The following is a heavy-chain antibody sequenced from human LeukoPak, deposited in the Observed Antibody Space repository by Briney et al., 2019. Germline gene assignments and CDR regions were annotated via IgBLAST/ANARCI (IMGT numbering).Heavy chain of an antibody. CDR1: GFTFSSYG. CDR3: ARGESWYYYDSTPFDY. J-gene: IGHJ4*02. D-gene: IGHD3-22*01. CDR2: IWYDGSNK. V-gene: IGHV3-33*01. Sequence: GGSLRLSCAASGFTFSSYGMHWVRQAPGKGLEWVAVIWYDGSNKYYADSVKGRFTISRDNSKNTLYLQVNSLRAEDAAVYYCARGESWYYYDSTPFDYWGQGTLVTVSS.